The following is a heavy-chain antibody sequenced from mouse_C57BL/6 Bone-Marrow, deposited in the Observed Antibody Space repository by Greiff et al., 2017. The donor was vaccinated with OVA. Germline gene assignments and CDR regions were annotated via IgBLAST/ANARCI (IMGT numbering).Heavy chain of an antibody. CDR3: ARGGGNYGAFDY. D-gene: IGHD2-1*01. V-gene: IGHV1-26*01. J-gene: IGHJ2*01. Sequence: VQLQQSGPELVKPGASVKISCKASGYTFTDYYMNWVKQSHGKSLEWIGDINPNNGGTSYNQKFKGKATLTVDKSSSTAYMELRSLTSEDSAVYYCARGGGNYGAFDYWGQGTTLTVSS. CDR2: INPNNGGT. CDR1: GYTFTDYY.